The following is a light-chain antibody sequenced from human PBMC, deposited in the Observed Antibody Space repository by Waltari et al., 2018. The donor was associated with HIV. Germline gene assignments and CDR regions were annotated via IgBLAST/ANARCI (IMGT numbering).Light chain of an antibody. CDR2: DDR. J-gene: IGLJ3*02. CDR1: NIGVTD. Sequence: YVLTQPPSVSVPPNQTATVACIGENIGVTDVQWYRQSSANTPEVVFHDDRDRAPGIPVLITGSKSGDMATLTIGGVESGDEAVYYCQVWGATNEWVFGGGTKVTVL. CDR3: QVWGATNEWV. V-gene: IGLV3-21*02.